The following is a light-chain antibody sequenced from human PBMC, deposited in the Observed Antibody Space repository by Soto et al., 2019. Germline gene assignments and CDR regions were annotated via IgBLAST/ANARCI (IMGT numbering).Light chain of an antibody. CDR1: SSDIGLYNY. CDR3: TSYTSTNTVM. J-gene: IGLJ3*02. Sequence: QSALTQPASVSGSPGQSITISCTGTSSDIGLYNYVSWYQVLPDKAPKLLIYDVSHRPSGISSRFSGSKSDNTASLTISGLQPEDEANYFCTSYTSTNTVMFGGGTKLTVL. CDR2: DVS. V-gene: IGLV2-14*01.